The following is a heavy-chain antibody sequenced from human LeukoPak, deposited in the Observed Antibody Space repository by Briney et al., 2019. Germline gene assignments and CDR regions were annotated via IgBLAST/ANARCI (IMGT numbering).Heavy chain of an antibody. V-gene: IGHV4-34*01. CDR2: INHSGST. J-gene: IGHJ4*02. Sequence: GSLRLSCAASGFTFSSYAMTWVRQPPGKGLEWIGEINHSGSTNYNPSLKSRVTISVDTSKNQFSLKLSSVTAADTAVYYCASGWYTALDYWGQGTLVTVSS. D-gene: IGHD5-18*01. CDR3: ASGWYTALDY. CDR1: GFTFSSYA.